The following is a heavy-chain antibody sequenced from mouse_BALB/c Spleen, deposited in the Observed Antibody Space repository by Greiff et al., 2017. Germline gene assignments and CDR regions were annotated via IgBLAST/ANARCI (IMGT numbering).Heavy chain of an antibody. CDR3: TRLGGYGSAMDY. D-gene: IGHD2-14*01. Sequence: VQLQQSGAELVKPGASVKMSCKASGYTFTSYWMHWVKQRPGQGLEWIGAIYPGNSDTSYNQKFKGKAKLTAVTSTSTAYMELSSLTNEDSAVYYCTRLGGYGSAMDYWGQGTSVTVSS. CDR2: IYPGNSDT. CDR1: GYTFTSYW. J-gene: IGHJ4*01. V-gene: IGHV1-5*01.